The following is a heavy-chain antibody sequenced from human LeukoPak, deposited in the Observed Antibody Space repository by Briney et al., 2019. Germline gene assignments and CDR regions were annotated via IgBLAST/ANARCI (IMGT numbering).Heavy chain of an antibody. Sequence: PGRSLRLSCAASGFTFSSYAMHWVRQAPGKGLEWVAVISYDGSNKYYADSVKGRFTISRDNSKNTLYLQMNSLRAEDTAVYYCARAQFDSFDYWGQGTLVTVSS. CDR1: GFTFSSYA. CDR3: ARAQFDSFDY. CDR2: ISYDGSNK. J-gene: IGHJ4*02. V-gene: IGHV3-30*04. D-gene: IGHD5-24*01.